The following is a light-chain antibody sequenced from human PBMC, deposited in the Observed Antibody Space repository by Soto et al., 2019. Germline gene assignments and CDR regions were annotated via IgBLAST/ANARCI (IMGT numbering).Light chain of an antibody. J-gene: IGLJ1*01. V-gene: IGLV2-14*01. CDR2: DVS. CDR1: SSYVGNYNY. CDR3: SSYTSSSTYI. Sequence: SVLTRLASVSGSPVQSITISCTGTSSYVGNYNYVSWYQQHPGKAPKLMIYDVSNRPSGVSNRFSGSKSGITASPTISGLQAEDEADYYCSSYTSSSTYIVGTGTKVTVL.